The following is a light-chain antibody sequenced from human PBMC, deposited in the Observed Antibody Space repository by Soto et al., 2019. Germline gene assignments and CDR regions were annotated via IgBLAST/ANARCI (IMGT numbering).Light chain of an antibody. J-gene: IGKJ5*01. CDR2: DKS. CDR1: QSVSSY. CDR3: QQRNYWPIT. V-gene: IGKV3-11*01. Sequence: EIVLTQSPATLSLSPGERATLSCRASQSVSSYLAWYQQRLGQAPRLPIYDKSNRPTGIPARFSGSGSGTDFTLTLSSLEPEDFAVYYCQQRNYWPITFGQGTRLEIK.